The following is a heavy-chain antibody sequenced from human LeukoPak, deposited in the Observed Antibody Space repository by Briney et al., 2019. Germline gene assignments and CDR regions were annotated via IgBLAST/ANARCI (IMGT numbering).Heavy chain of an antibody. D-gene: IGHD5-18*01. V-gene: IGHV4-30-2*01. J-gene: IGHJ4*02. CDR2: IYHSGST. CDR1: GGSISSGGYY. CDR3: ARRGDSYAVFDY. Sequence: SETLSLTCTVSGGSISSGGYYWSWIRQPPGKGLEWIGYIYHSGSTYYNPSLKSRVTISVDRSKNQFSLKLSSVTAADTAVYYCARRGDSYAVFDYWGQGTLVTVSS.